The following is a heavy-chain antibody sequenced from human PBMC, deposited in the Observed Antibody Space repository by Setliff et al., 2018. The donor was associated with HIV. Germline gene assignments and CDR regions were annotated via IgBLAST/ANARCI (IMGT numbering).Heavy chain of an antibody. V-gene: IGHV4-39*01. J-gene: IGHJ5*02. D-gene: IGHD5-12*01. CDR2: IYYSGTT. CDR3: ARRSGGYDLFFDS. Sequence: PSETLSLTCTVSGNSITSSDYYWGWVRQPPGKGLEWIGSIYYSGTTYHNPSLKSRVTISVHTSKNLLSLSLVSVTATDTAIYYCARRSGGYDLFFDSWGQGMQVTVSS. CDR1: GNSITSSDYY.